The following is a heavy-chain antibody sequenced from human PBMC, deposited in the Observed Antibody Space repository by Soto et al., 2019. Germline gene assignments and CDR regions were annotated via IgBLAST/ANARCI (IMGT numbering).Heavy chain of an antibody. Sequence: ASVKVSCKVSGYTLTELSMHWVRQAAGKGLEWMGGFDPEDGETIYAQKFQGRVTMTEDTSTDTAYMELSSLRSEDTAVYYCAPQVAATRNWFDPWGQGTLVTVSS. CDR2: FDPEDGET. D-gene: IGHD2-15*01. J-gene: IGHJ5*02. CDR1: GYTLTELS. V-gene: IGHV1-24*01. CDR3: APQVAATRNWFDP.